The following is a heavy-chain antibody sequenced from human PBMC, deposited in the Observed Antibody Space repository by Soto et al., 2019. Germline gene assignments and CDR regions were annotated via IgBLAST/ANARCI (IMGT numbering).Heavy chain of an antibody. CDR2: MNSDGSSI. Sequence: GSLRLSCAASGFTFSSYWMHWVRQAPGKGLVWVSRMNSDGSSITYADSVKGRFTISRDSAKNTMYLQVHSLRAEDTAVYYCXXXXATXGXYYFYFWGQGTLVPVAS. CDR3: XXXXATXGXYYFYF. D-gene: IGHD6-13*01. CDR1: GFTFSSYW. V-gene: IGHV3-74*01. J-gene: IGHJ4*02.